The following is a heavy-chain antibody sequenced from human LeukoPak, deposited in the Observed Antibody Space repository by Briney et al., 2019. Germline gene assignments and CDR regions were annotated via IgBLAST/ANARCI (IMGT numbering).Heavy chain of an antibody. D-gene: IGHD3-22*01. CDR2: IYYSGSA. Sequence: SETLSLTCTVSGGSISSYYWSWIRQPPGKGLEWIGYIYYSGSANYNPSLRSRVTISVDTSKNQFSLDLRSVTAADTAVYYCARGPHYHDSSGYSPSYSYAMDVWGQGTTVTVSS. CDR3: ARGPHYHDSSGYSPSYSYAMDV. V-gene: IGHV4-59*01. CDR1: GGSISSYY. J-gene: IGHJ6*02.